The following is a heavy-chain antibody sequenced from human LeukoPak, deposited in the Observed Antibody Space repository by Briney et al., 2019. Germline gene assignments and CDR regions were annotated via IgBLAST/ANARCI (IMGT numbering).Heavy chain of an antibody. CDR2: IYSGGST. CDR1: GFTVSSNY. CDR3: ARDKGGSGSYPYRQYFYYGLDV. V-gene: IGHV3-53*01. Sequence: GGSLRLSCAASGFTVSSNYMSWVRQAPGKGLEWVSVIYSGGSTYYADSVKGRFTISRDNSKNTLYLQMNSLRAEDTAVYYCARDKGGSGSYPYRQYFYYGLDVWGQGTTVTVSS. J-gene: IGHJ6*02. D-gene: IGHD3-10*01.